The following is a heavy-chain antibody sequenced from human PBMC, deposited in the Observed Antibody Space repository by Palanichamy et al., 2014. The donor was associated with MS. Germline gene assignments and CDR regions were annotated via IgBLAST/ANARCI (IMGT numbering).Heavy chain of an antibody. CDR1: GGSISSSSYY. D-gene: IGHD3-3*01. Sequence: QLQLQESGPGLVKPSETLSLTCTVSGGSISSSSYYWGWIRQPPGKGLEWIGSIYYSGSTYYNPSLKSRVTISVDTSKNQFSLKLSSVTAADTAVYYCARQAAPSWSGYSYYFDYWGQGTLVTVSS. CDR2: IYYSGST. V-gene: IGHV4-39*01. J-gene: IGHJ4*02. CDR3: ARQAAPSWSGYSYYFDY.